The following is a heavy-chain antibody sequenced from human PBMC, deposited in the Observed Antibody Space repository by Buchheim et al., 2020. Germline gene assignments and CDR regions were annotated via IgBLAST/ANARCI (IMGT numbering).Heavy chain of an antibody. CDR2: ISSSGKTI. CDR3: ARLRGYSYGYADY. V-gene: IGHV3-48*02. CDR1: GFTFSSYS. Sequence: EVQLVESGGGLVQPGGSLRLSCAASGFTFSSYSMNWVRQAPGKGLEWVSYISSSGKTIDYADSVKGRFTISRDNAKNSLYLQMNNLRDEDTAVYYCARLRGYSYGYADYWGQGT. D-gene: IGHD5-18*01. J-gene: IGHJ4*02.